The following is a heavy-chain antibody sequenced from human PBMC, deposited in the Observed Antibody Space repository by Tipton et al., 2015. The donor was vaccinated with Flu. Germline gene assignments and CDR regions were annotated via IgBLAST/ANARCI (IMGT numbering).Heavy chain of an antibody. CDR3: ARDGVAPGLYFDC. CDR2: IKQDGSEK. D-gene: IGHD6-13*01. Sequence: SLRLSCAASGFTFSSYAMSWVRQAPGKGLEWVASIKQDGSEKYYVDSAKGRFTISRDNAKNSLFLQMNSLRADDTAVYYCARDGVAPGLYFDCWGQGTLVTVSS. CDR1: GFTFSSYA. J-gene: IGHJ4*02. V-gene: IGHV3-7*01.